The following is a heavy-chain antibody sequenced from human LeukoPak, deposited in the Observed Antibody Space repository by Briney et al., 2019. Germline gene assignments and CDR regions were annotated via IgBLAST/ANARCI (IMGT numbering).Heavy chain of an antibody. D-gene: IGHD5-18*01. CDR1: GFTFSSYA. J-gene: IGHJ4*02. Sequence: GGSLRLSCAASGFTFSSYAVYWVRQAPGKGLEWVSSNSGGSTYYADSVKGRFTISRDNSKNTLYLQMNSLRAEDTAVYYCAREGYPMGTSYWGQGTLVTVSS. CDR2: NSGGST. CDR3: AREGYPMGTSY. V-gene: IGHV3-23*01.